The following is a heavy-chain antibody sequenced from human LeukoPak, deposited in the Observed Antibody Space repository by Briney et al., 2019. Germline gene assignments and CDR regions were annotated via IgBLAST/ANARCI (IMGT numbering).Heavy chain of an antibody. CDR2: ISSSGSTI. CDR1: GFTFSDYY. Sequence: GGSLRLSCAASGFTFSDYYMSWIRQAPGKGLEWVSYISSSGSTIYYADSVKGRFTISRDNAKNSLYLQMNCLRAEDTAVYYCASTAAGTRGYFDYWGQGTLVTVSS. V-gene: IGHV3-11*01. CDR3: ASTAAGTRGYFDY. J-gene: IGHJ4*02. D-gene: IGHD6-13*01.